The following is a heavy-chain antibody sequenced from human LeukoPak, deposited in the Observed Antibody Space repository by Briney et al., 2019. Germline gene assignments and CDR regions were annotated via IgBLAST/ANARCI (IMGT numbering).Heavy chain of an antibody. V-gene: IGHV4-34*01. CDR3: ARATNDCSSTSCSLYYFDY. CDR2: INHSGST. Sequence: SETLSLTCAVYGGSFSGYYWSWIRQPPGKGLEWIGEINHSGSTNYNPSLKSRVTISVDTSKYQFSLKLSSVTAADTAVYYCARATNDCSSTSCSLYYFDYWGQGTLVTVSS. CDR1: GGSFSGYY. J-gene: IGHJ4*02. D-gene: IGHD2-2*01.